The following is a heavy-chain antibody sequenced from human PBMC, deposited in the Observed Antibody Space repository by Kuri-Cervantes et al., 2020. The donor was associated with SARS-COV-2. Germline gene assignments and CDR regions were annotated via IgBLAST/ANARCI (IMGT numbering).Heavy chain of an antibody. V-gene: IGHV3-23*01. CDR2: ISGSGGST. CDR1: GFTFSSYA. J-gene: IGHJ4*02. D-gene: IGHD4-23*01. CDR3: AKAPRPHWDGGNSGDY. Sequence: GESLKISCAASGFTFSSYAMSWVRQAPGKGLEWVSAISGSGGSTYYADSVKGRFTISRDNSKNTLYLQMNSLRAEDTAVYYCAKAPRPHWDGGNSGDYWGQGTLVTDSS.